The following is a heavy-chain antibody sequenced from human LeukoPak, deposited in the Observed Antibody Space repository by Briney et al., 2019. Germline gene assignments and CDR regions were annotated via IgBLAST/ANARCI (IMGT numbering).Heavy chain of an antibody. CDR3: ARGGRGGSPYFDY. V-gene: IGHV3-48*01. CDR1: RFTFSTYS. Sequence: GGSLRLSCVASRFTFSTYSMNWVRQAPGKGLEWLSYISSSSSTIYYADSVKGRFTISRDNSKNTLYLQMNSLRAEDTAVYYCARGGRGGSPYFDYWGQGTLVTVSS. J-gene: IGHJ4*02. CDR2: ISSSSSTI. D-gene: IGHD6-25*01.